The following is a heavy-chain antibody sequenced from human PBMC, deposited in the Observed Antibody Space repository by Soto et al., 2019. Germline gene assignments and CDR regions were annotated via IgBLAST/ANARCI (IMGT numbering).Heavy chain of an antibody. D-gene: IGHD6-6*01. CDR2: IYYSGST. V-gene: IGHV4-59*08. Sequence: SETLSLTCTVSGGSISSCYWSWIRQPPGKGLEWIGYIYYSGSTNYNPSLKSRVTISVDTSKNQFSLKLSSVTAADTAVYYCARRHISSSSHLSYYYMDVWGKGTTVTVSS. J-gene: IGHJ6*03. CDR1: GGSISSCY. CDR3: ARRHISSSSHLSYYYMDV.